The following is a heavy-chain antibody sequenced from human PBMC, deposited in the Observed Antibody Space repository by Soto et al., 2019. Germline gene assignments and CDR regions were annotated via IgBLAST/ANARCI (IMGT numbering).Heavy chain of an antibody. CDR1: GYTFSSHA. V-gene: IGHV3-23*01. J-gene: IGHJ6*02. D-gene: IGHD3-10*01. Sequence: EVQLLESGGGLVQPGGSLRLSCAASGYTFSSHAMSWVRQAPGKGLDWVSGISDSGGRPYYAESVKGRFTISRDNSKNTLYLQMDSLRADDTAVYYCAKYQRVYSGSGSYPNYGMDVWGQGTTVTVSS. CDR3: AKYQRVYSGSGSYPNYGMDV. CDR2: ISDSGGRP.